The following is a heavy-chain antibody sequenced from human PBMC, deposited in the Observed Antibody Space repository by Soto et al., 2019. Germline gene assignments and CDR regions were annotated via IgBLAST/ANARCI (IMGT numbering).Heavy chain of an antibody. CDR1: GFTFSSYW. V-gene: IGHV3-7*04. CDR2: IKQDGSEK. CDR3: ARARADYYDSSGYPLGY. Sequence: PGGSLRLSCAASGFTFSSYWMSWVRQAPGKGLEWVANIKQDGSEKYYVDSVKGRFTISRDNAKNSLYLQINSLRAEDTAVYYCARARADYYDSSGYPLGYWGQGTLVTVSS. D-gene: IGHD3-22*01. J-gene: IGHJ4*02.